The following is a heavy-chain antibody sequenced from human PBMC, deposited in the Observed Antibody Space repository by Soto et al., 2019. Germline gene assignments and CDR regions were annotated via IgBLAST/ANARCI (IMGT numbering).Heavy chain of an antibody. Sequence: EVQLVESGGGLVQPGRSLRLSCAASGFTFDDYAMHWVRQAPGKCLEWVSGISWNSGSIGYADSVKGRFTISRDNAKNSLYLQMNSLRAEDTALYYCAKDRGDIVVVPAAAFDYWGQGTLVTVSS. CDR3: AKDRGDIVVVPAAAFDY. CDR2: ISWNSGSI. J-gene: IGHJ4*02. V-gene: IGHV3-9*01. CDR1: GFTFDDYA. D-gene: IGHD2-2*01.